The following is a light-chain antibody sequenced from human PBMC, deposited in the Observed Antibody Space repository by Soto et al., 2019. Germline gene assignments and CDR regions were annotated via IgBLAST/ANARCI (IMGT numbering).Light chain of an antibody. CDR2: DAS. V-gene: IGKV1-33*01. CDR3: QQYDNLPLT. J-gene: IGKJ4*01. CDR1: QDISNY. Sequence: DIQMTQSPSSVSASVVDRVTITCQASQDISNYLNWYQQKPGKAPKLLIYDASNLETGVPSRFSGSGSGTDFTFTISSLQPEDIATYYCQQYDNLPLTFGGGTKVDIK.